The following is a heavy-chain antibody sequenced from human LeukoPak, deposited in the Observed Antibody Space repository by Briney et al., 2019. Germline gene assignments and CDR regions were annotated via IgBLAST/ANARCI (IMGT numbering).Heavy chain of an antibody. J-gene: IGHJ6*03. CDR2: LYHSGNT. CDR3: TSLRGDPSYYYYMDV. D-gene: IGHD3-16*01. Sequence: SETLSLTCTVSVVSISTYYWSWIRQPPGKGLEWIGHLYHSGNTNYNPPLKSRVTISVDTSKNQFSLRLRSVTAADTAVYYCTSLRGDPSYYYYMDVWGTGTTVTVSS. V-gene: IGHV4-59*01. CDR1: VVSISTYY.